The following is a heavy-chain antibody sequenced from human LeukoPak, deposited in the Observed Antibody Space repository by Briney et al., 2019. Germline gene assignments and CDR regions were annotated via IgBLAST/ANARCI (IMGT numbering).Heavy chain of an antibody. V-gene: IGHV4-59*01. Sequence: SETLSLTCTVSGGSISGDYWSWIRQPPGKELEWIGYIYYNGDTSYNPSLNSRVTISVDTSKNHFSLRLNSVTAADTAVYYCARSDWYTGYYSNWGQGTLVTVSS. CDR2: IYYNGDT. CDR3: ARSDWYTGYYSN. D-gene: IGHD3-22*01. CDR1: GGSISGDY. J-gene: IGHJ4*02.